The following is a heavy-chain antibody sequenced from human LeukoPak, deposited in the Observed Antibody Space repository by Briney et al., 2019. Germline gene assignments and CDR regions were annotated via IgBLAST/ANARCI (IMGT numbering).Heavy chain of an antibody. J-gene: IGHJ4*02. CDR2: IDPSAGST. CDR1: GYTFTNYY. D-gene: IGHD3-22*01. V-gene: IGHV1-46*01. CDR3: ARDLTDYYDSSGSYFDY. Sequence: ASVKVSCKASGYTFTNYYMHWVRQAPGQGLEWMGVIDPSAGSTTYAQKFQGRVTMTRDTATSTVYMELSSLRAEDTAVYYCARDLTDYYDSSGSYFDYWGQGTLVTVSS.